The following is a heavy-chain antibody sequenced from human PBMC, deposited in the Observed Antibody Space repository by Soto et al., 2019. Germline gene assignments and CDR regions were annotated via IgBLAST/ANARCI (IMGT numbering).Heavy chain of an antibody. CDR3: ARDRHNNFFDP. D-gene: IGHD6-6*01. V-gene: IGHV4-31*03. J-gene: IGHJ5*02. Sequence: QVQLQESGPGLVKPSQPLSLTCTVSGASMSSVGYYWTWIRQSPGKGLEWIGYIYYSGSTYYNPSLESRVAISLDTSRRQFSLTLHSVTAADTAIYYCARDRHNNFFDPWGQGTLVTVSS. CDR2: IYYSGST. CDR1: GASMSSVGYY.